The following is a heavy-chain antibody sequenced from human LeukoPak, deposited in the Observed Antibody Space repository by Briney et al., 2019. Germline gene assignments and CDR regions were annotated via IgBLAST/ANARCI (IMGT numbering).Heavy chain of an antibody. D-gene: IGHD5-24*01. CDR1: GGSISSXXXX. Sequence: SEXLSLTCTVSGGSISSXXXXXGWIRQXXXXXXXXXGTXXXXXXXXXXXXLXXXXXXSVDTSKNQFSLSLSSVTAADTAVYYCARIENYIPEDWFDPWGQGTLVTVSS. V-gene: IGHV4-39*01. CDR2: XXXXXXX. CDR3: ARIENYIPEDWFDP. J-gene: IGHJ5*02.